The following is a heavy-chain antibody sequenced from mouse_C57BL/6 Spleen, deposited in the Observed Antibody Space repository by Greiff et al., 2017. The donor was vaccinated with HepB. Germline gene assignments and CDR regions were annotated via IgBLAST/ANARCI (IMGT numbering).Heavy chain of an antibody. J-gene: IGHJ2*01. CDR3: GRGIYDGYYVYYFDY. V-gene: IGHV1-20*01. D-gene: IGHD2-3*01. Sequence: EVQRVESGPELVKPGDSVKISCKASGYSFTGYFMNWVMQSHGKSLEWIGRINPYNGDTFYNQKFKGKATLTVDKSSSTAHMELRSLTSEDSAVYYCGRGIYDGYYVYYFDYWGQGTTLTVSS. CDR2: INPYNGDT. CDR1: GYSFTGYF.